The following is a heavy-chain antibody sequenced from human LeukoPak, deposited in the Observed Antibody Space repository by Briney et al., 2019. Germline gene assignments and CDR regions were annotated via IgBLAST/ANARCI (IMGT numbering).Heavy chain of an antibody. V-gene: IGHV4-28*06. CDR1: GYSISSSNW. D-gene: IGHD3-10*01. CDR3: ARSRFDAFDI. Sequence: SETLSLTCAVSGYSISSSNWWGWIRQPPGKGLEWIGYIYYSGRTNYNPSLKSRVTTSVDTSKNQFSLKLSSVTALDTAVYYCARSRFDAFDIWGQGTMVTVSS. CDR2: IYYSGRT. J-gene: IGHJ3*02.